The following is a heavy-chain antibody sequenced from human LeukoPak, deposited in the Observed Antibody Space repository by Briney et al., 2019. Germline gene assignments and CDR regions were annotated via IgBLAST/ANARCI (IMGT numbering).Heavy chain of an antibody. CDR2: IYYSGST. CDR3: ARSEARSSPGDY. Sequence: KTSETLSLTCTVSGGSISSSSYYWGWIRQPPGKGLEWIGSIYYSGSTYYNPSLKSRVTISVDTSKNQFSLKLSSVTAADTAVYYCARSEARSSPGDYWGQGTLVTVSS. J-gene: IGHJ4*02. CDR1: GGSISSSSYY. V-gene: IGHV4-39*07. D-gene: IGHD6-6*01.